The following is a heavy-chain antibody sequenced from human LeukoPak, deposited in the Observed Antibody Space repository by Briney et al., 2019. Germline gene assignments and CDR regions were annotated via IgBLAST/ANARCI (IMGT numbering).Heavy chain of an antibody. J-gene: IGHJ6*02. CDR3: AKDIYGSGSYYGNSLDV. D-gene: IGHD3-10*01. CDR2: INYSGST. Sequence: SETLSLTCTVSDGSISNHYWSWIRQPPGKGLEWIGNINYSGSTKYNPSLKSRVVMSVDTSKNQFSLKLSSVTAADTAVYYCAKDIYGSGSYYGNSLDVWGRGTTVTVSS. CDR1: DGSISNHY. V-gene: IGHV4-59*11.